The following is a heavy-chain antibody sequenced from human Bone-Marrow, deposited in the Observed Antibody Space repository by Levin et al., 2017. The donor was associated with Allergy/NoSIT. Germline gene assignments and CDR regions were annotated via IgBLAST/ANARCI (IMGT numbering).Heavy chain of an antibody. CDR3: AKEGGVRQYDY. CDR1: GFTFSSNA. D-gene: IGHD6-19*01. V-gene: IGHV3-23*01. J-gene: IGHJ4*02. Sequence: QAGGSLRLSCAASGFTFSSNAMNWVRQAPGKGLEWVSAISGGGGSTYYAVSVKGRFTISRDNSKDTLYLQMNSLRVEDTAIYHCAKEGGVRQYDYWGQGTRVTVSS. CDR2: ISGGGGST.